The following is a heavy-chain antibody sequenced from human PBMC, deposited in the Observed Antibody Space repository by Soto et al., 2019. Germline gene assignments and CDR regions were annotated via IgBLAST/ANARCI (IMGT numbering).Heavy chain of an antibody. CDR3: ARRRGHYYGSGSYPSPYYYYYYGMDV. J-gene: IGHJ6*02. CDR1: GYTFTSYG. Sequence: ASVKVSCKASGYTFTSYGISWVRQAPGQGLEWMGWISAYNGNTNYAQKLQGRVTMTTDTSTSTAYMELRSLRSDDTAVYYCARRRGHYYGSGSYPSPYYYYYYGMDVWGQGTTVTVSS. CDR2: ISAYNGNT. D-gene: IGHD3-10*01. V-gene: IGHV1-18*01.